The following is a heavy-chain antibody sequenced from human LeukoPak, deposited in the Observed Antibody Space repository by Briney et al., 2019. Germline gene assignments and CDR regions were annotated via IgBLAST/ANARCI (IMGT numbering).Heavy chain of an antibody. Sequence: TTSETLSLTCAVYGGSFSGYYWSWIRQPPGKGLEGIGEINHSGSTNYNPSLKSRVTISVDTSKNQFSLKLSSVTAADTAVYYCASNTDYYDSSGYYRNLDYWGQGTLVTVSS. D-gene: IGHD3-22*01. CDR2: INHSGST. CDR1: GGSFSGYY. CDR3: ASNTDYYDSSGYYRNLDY. J-gene: IGHJ4*02. V-gene: IGHV4-34*01.